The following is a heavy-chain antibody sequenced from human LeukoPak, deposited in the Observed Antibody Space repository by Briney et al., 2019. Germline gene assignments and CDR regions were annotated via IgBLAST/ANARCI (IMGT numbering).Heavy chain of an antibody. Sequence: GGSLRLSCAASGFTFSGAWMSWVRQAPGKGLEWVGRIKSKTDGGTTDYTAPVKGRFTISRDDSKNTLYLQMNSLKTGDTAVYYCTTGPFDYYGSASYLANGMDVWGQGTTVTVSS. CDR1: GFTFSGAW. CDR3: TTGPFDYYGSASYLANGMDV. CDR2: IKSKTDGGTT. V-gene: IGHV3-15*01. D-gene: IGHD3-10*01. J-gene: IGHJ6*02.